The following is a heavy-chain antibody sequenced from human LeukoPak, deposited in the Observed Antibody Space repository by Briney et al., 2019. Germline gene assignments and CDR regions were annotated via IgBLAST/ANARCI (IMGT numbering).Heavy chain of an antibody. CDR2: IKHDGSEK. CDR1: GFTFSRHW. Sequence: GGSLRLSCAASGFTFSRHWMTWVRQAPGKGLEWVANIKHDGSEKNYVDSVKGRFTISRDNAKNSLYLQMNSLRAEDTAVYYCATPLDYFDMSDSHQGGDWGQGTLVTVSS. V-gene: IGHV3-7*03. J-gene: IGHJ4*02. CDR3: ATPLDYFDMSDSHQGGD. D-gene: IGHD3-22*01.